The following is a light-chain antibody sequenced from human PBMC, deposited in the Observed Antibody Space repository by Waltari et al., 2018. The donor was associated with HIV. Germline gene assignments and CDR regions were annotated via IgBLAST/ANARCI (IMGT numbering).Light chain of an antibody. CDR3: QVWDK. J-gene: IGLJ2*01. V-gene: IGLV3-9*01. CDR2: RDN. Sequence: SYDLTQPLSVSVALGQTAMITCWGTNIGSKNVHWYQQKPGQAPVLVIYRDNNRPSGIPERFSGSNSGNTATLTISRAQAEDEADYYCQVWDKFGGGTKLTVL. CDR1: NIGSKN.